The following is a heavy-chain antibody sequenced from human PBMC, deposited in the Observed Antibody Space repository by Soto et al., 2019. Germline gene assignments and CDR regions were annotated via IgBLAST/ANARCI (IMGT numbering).Heavy chain of an antibody. J-gene: IGHJ4*02. D-gene: IGHD6-19*01. CDR3: ARASTLLSGWPFDS. CDR1: GFTFSIYW. V-gene: IGHV3-74*01. Sequence: GGSLRLSCAASGFTFSIYWMHWVRQAPGKGLVWVSRINSEGSGTTYGDSVRGRFTISRDNAKNTLFLEMNSLRVDDTAIYYCARASTLLSGWPFDSWGQGTLVTVSS. CDR2: INSEGSGT.